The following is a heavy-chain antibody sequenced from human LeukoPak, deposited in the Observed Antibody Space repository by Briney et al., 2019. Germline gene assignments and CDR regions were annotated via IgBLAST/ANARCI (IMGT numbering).Heavy chain of an antibody. J-gene: IGHJ4*02. CDR1: GGSISSGGYY. V-gene: IGHV4-31*03. CDR3: ARSGYASGSYLDY. Sequence: SETLSLTCTVSGGSISSGGYYWSWIRQHPGKGLEWIGYIYYSGSTYYNPSLKSRVTISVDTSKNQFSLKLSSVTAADTAVYYCARSGYASGSYLDYWGQGTLVTVSS. D-gene: IGHD3-10*01. CDR2: IYYSGST.